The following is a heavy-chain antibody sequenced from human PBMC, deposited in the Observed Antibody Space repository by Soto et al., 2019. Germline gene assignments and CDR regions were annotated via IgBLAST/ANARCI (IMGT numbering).Heavy chain of an antibody. CDR2: INHSGST. D-gene: IGHD2-15*01. J-gene: IGHJ4*02. CDR1: GGSISSGGYY. CDR3: ARGRLRVAAMFDY. Sequence: SETLSLTCTVSGGSISSGGYYWSWIRQPPGKGLEWIGEINHSGSTNYNPSLKSRVTISVDTSKNQFSLKLSSVTAADTAVYYCARGRLRVAAMFDYWGQGTLVTVSS. V-gene: IGHV4-39*07.